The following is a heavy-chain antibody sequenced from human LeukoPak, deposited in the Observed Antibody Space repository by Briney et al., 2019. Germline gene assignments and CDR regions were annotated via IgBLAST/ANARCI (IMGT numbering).Heavy chain of an antibody. Sequence: YYIHWXRXAPGKGLVWVSRVNGVGSEGIYADSVKGRFSIFRDNAKNTVYLQMNSLTAEDTAMYYCVRDWDHYDFDSWGQGTLVTVAS. J-gene: IGHJ5*01. V-gene: IGHV3-74*01. D-gene: IGHD3-16*01. CDR3: VRDWDHYDFDS. CDR1: YY. CDR2: VNGVGSEG.